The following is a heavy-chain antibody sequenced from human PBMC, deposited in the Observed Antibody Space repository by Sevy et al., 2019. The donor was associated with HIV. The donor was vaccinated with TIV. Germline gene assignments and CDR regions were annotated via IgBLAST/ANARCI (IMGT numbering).Heavy chain of an antibody. J-gene: IGHJ4*01. CDR2: IWYDGSNK. CDR3: ARAGIGALGDY. V-gene: IGHV3-33*08. D-gene: IGHD6-13*01. Sequence: EGSLRLSCAASGFTFSNYAIHWVRQAPGKGLEWVALIWYDGSNKYYADSVKGRFTISRDNSKNTVYLQMNSLRAEDTAMYYCARAGIGALGDYWGHGTLVTVSS. CDR1: GFTFSNYA.